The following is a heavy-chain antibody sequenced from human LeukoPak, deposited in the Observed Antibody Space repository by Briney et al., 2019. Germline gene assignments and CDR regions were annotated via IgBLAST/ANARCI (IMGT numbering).Heavy chain of an antibody. V-gene: IGHV3-7*01. CDR3: ARLKDDVTKLDY. CDR1: GFTFGRYW. D-gene: IGHD2-8*01. J-gene: IGHJ4*02. CDR2: INQGGSRL. Sequence: GGSLRLSCAGSGFTFGRYWMSWVRQARGKGREWVASINQGGSRLHYLDSVTGCFIISRDDAQNSLFLQMTRQRADDTAVYYCARLKDDVTKLDYWGQGALVSVSS.